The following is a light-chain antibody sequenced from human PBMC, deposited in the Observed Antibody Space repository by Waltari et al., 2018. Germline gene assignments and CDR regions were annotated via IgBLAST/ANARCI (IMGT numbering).Light chain of an antibody. J-gene: IGKJ1*01. Sequence: EIVLTQSPGTLSLSPGERATLSCRASQSLSSNYLAWYQQKPGQAPRLLIYAASNRAAGTPDRFSGSGSGTDFTLTISRLEAEDFAVYFCQHFDRSPWTFGQGTNVEIK. CDR1: QSLSSNY. V-gene: IGKV3-20*01. CDR3: QHFDRSPWT. CDR2: AAS.